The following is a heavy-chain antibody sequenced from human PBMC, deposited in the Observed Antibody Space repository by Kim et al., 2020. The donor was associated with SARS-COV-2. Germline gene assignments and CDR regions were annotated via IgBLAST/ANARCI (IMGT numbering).Heavy chain of an antibody. J-gene: IGHJ4*02. V-gene: IGHV3-30-3*01. CDR2: ISYNGDNK. CDR3: ARVGEKYYVSGSYPGY. D-gene: IGHD3-10*01. CDR1: GFPFSSYS. Sequence: GGSLRLSCAASGFPFSSYSMHWVRQAPGKGLEWVAFISYNGDNKHYADSVKGRFTISRDNSKNTLYVEMNSLRLEDTAVYYCARVGEKYYVSGSYPGYWGRGALVTVSS.